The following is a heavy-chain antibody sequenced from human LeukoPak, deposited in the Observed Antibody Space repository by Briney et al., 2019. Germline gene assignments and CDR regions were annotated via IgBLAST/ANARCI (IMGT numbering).Heavy chain of an antibody. J-gene: IGHJ4*02. V-gene: IGHV3-23*01. D-gene: IGHD1-1*01. CDR1: GFTFSIYA. CDR2: VGRSGVHT. Sequence: GGSLAPSCVPSGFTFSIYAVSGSGRPRGRGRGWVSTVGRSGVHTYYADSVRGRFTISKDSSKTTLQMNSLSAEDTAIYYCVKHSGGVYGNSDSWGQGILVTVSS. CDR3: VKHSGGVYGNSDS.